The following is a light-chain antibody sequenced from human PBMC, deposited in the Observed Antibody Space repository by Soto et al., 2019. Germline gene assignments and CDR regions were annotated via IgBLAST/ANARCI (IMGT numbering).Light chain of an antibody. CDR2: AAS. J-gene: IGKJ3*01. CDR3: QNLERAAFT. V-gene: IGKV1-27*01. Sequence: DIQMTQSPASLSASVGDRVTITCRASQGISTNLAWYQQRPGQVPKLLVYAASTLQSGVPSRFSGSGSGTDFPLTITPLLPEDAATYYCQNLERAAFTFGPGTKVDIK. CDR1: QGISTN.